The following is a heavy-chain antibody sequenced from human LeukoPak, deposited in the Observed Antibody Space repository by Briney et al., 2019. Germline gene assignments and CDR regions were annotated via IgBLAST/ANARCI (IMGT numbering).Heavy chain of an antibody. J-gene: IGHJ5*02. CDR3: VRESPVAAVGRSWFDP. CDR1: GFTFSSYA. D-gene: IGHD6-13*01. CDR2: ASGSNGNT. Sequence: PGGSLRLSCAASGFTFSSYAMSWVRQAPGEGLEWVSTASGSNGNTHYADSVKGRFTISRDNSKNTLYLQMNSLRAEDTAVYYCVRESPVAAVGRSWFDPWGQGTLVTVSS. V-gene: IGHV3-23*01.